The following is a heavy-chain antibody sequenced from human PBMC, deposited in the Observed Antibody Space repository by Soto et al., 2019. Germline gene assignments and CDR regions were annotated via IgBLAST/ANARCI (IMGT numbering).Heavy chain of an antibody. CDR3: ARASLDYDFWSGPGYYYGMDV. J-gene: IGHJ6*02. Sequence: SETLSLTCTVSGGSISSGDYCWSWSRQPPGKGLEWIGYIYYSGSTYYNPSLKSRVTISVDTSKNQFSLKLSSVTAADTAVYYCARASLDYDFWSGPGYYYGMDVWGQGTTVTVSS. CDR1: GGSISSGDYC. CDR2: IYYSGST. V-gene: IGHV4-30-4*01. D-gene: IGHD3-3*01.